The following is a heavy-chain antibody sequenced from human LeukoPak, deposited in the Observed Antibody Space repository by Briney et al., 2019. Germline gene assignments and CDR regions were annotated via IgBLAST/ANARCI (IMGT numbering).Heavy chain of an antibody. D-gene: IGHD2-2*01. Sequence: SETLSLTCTVSGGSISSSSYYWGWIRQPPGKGLEWIGSIYYSGSTYYNPSLKSRVTISIDRSKNQFSLKLNSLTAADTAVYFCARVYSSTHNWFDTWGQGIQVTVSS. CDR1: GGSISSSSYY. CDR2: IYYSGST. J-gene: IGHJ5*02. V-gene: IGHV4-39*07. CDR3: ARVYSSTHNWFDT.